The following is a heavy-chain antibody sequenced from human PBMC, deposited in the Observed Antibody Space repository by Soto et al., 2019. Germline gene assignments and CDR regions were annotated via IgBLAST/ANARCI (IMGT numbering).Heavy chain of an antibody. V-gene: IGHV3-33*01. Sequence: GGSLRLSCAASGFTLRTYGMHWVRQAPGKGLEWVAVLWDDGSNKYYADSVKGRFTISRDNSKNTLYLQMNSLRAEDTAAYYCARDQGTLTTFYYYYAMDVWGQGTTVTVSS. CDR2: LWDDGSNK. D-gene: IGHD4-4*01. J-gene: IGHJ6*02. CDR1: GFTLRTYG. CDR3: ARDQGTLTTFYYYYAMDV.